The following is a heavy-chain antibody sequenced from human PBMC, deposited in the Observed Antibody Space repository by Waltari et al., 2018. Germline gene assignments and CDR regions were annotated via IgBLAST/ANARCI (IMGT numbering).Heavy chain of an antibody. CDR2: IYYRSKWYS. CDR1: GESVFTDRAA. J-gene: IGHJ3*02. D-gene: IGHD6-19*01. Sequence: QVQLQQSGPGLVKPSQTLSLTCAIFGESVFTDRAAWNWVRQSPSRGLEWLVRIYYRSKWYSDYALSVKSRVTINADTSKNQFSLQLNSMTPEDAAVYYCVREDEQWGGGIWGQGTMVTVSS. CDR3: VREDEQWGGGI. V-gene: IGHV6-1*01.